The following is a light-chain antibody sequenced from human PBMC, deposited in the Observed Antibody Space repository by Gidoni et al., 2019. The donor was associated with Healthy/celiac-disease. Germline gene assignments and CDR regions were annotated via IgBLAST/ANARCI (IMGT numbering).Light chain of an antibody. Sequence: DTQMTQSPSTLSASVGDRVTITCRASQSISSWLAWYQQKPGKAPKLLIYKASSLESGVPSRCSGSGSGTEFTLTISSLQPDDFATYYCQQYNSYPETFGQGTKVEIK. CDR1: QSISSW. CDR2: KAS. V-gene: IGKV1-5*03. CDR3: QQYNSYPET. J-gene: IGKJ1*01.